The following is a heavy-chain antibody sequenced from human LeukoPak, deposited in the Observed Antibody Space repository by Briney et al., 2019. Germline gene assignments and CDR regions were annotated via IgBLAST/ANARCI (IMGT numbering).Heavy chain of an antibody. V-gene: IGHV4-34*01. J-gene: IGHJ3*02. CDR3: ARGQYTRPTVTTRHNAFDI. CDR2: INHSGST. D-gene: IGHD4-17*01. CDR1: GGSFSGYY. Sequence: SETLSLTCAVYGGSFSGYYWSWIRQPPGKGLEWIGEINHSGSTNYNPSLKSRVTISVDTSKNQFSLKLSSVTAADTAVYYCARGQYTRPTVTTRHNAFDIWGQGTMVTVSS.